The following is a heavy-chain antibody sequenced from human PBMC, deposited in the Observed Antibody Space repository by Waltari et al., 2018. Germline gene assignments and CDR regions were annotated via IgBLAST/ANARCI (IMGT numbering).Heavy chain of an antibody. CDR2: INHSGST. D-gene: IGHD2-2*01. CDR3: ARAYCSSTSCYGGPLDY. CDR1: GGSFSGYY. V-gene: IGHV4-34*01. J-gene: IGHJ4*02. Sequence: QVQLQQWGAGLLKPSETLSLTCAVYGGSFSGYYWSWIRQPPGKGLEWIGEINHSGSTNYNPSLKSRVTISVDTSKNQFSLKLSSVTAADTAVYYCARAYCSSTSCYGGPLDYWGQGTLVIVSS.